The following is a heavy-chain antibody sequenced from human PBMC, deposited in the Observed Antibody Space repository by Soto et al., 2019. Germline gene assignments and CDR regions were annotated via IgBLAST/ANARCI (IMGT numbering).Heavy chain of an antibody. Sequence: SETLSLTCVVYGRSCNDYYWSWIRQPPGKGLEWIGEINHRGSSNYYASLKSRVTISVDTSKNHFSLRAEDTAVYYCARARIAAAGRGAGDFQHWGQGTLVTVSS. CDR2: INHRGSS. J-gene: IGHJ1*01. D-gene: IGHD6-13*01. V-gene: IGHV4-34*01. CDR1: GRSCNDYY. CDR3: ARARIAAAGRGAGDFQH.